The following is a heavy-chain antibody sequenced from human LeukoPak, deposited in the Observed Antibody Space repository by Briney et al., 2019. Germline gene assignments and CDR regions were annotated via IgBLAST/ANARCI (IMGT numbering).Heavy chain of an antibody. V-gene: IGHV3-30*18. CDR2: ISYDGSNK. J-gene: IGHJ6*02. Sequence: GGSLRLSCAASGFAFSSYGMHWVRQAPGKGLEWVAVISYDGSNKYYTDSVKGRFTISRDNSKNTLYLQMNSLRAEDTAVYYCAKDRGLDYAPGDVWGLGTTVTVSS. CDR3: AKDRGLDYAPGDV. CDR1: GFAFSSYG. D-gene: IGHD4-17*01.